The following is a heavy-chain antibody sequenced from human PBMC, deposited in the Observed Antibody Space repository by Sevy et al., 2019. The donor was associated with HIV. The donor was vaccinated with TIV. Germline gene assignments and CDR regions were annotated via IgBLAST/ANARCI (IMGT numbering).Heavy chain of an antibody. CDR1: GFSVSENY. CDR2: IHRGGLT. V-gene: IGHV3-53*01. CDR3: GKDVGITDRQPPFGH. Sequence: GGSLRLSCAASGFSVSENYMSLVRLAPGKGPEGGSLIHRGGLTHYADSVKGRLTISRDKSKNTLYLQMNNLRVEDTAVYYCGKDVGITDRQPPFGHWGQGTLVTVSS. D-gene: IGHD6-6*01. J-gene: IGHJ4*02.